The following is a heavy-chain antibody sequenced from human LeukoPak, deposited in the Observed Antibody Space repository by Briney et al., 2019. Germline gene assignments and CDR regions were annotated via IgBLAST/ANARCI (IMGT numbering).Heavy chain of an antibody. J-gene: IGHJ4*02. D-gene: IGHD2-8*02. CDR1: GFTFSSYS. Sequence: PGRALRLSCAASGFTFSSYSLHWVRQAPGKGLEGVGVITNDGRNKYYADSVKGRFTIYRDNSKNTLYLQMNSLRAEDTAVYYCAREEDWCVNDYWGQGTLVTVSS. CDR3: AREEDWCVNDY. V-gene: IGHV3-30*04. CDR2: ITNDGRNK.